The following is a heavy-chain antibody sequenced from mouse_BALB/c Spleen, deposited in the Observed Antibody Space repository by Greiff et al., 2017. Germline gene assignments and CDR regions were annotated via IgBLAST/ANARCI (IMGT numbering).Heavy chain of an antibody. J-gene: IGHJ3*01. V-gene: IGHV14-1*02. Sequence: VQLQQSGAELVRPGALVKLSCKASGFNIKDYYMHWVKQRPEQGLEWIGWIDPENGNTIYDPKFQGKASITADTSSNTAYLQLSSLTSEDTAVYYCARSGLRRDWFAYWGQGTLVTVSA. CDR1: GFNIKDYY. D-gene: IGHD2-2*01. CDR2: IDPENGNT. CDR3: ARSGLRRDWFAY.